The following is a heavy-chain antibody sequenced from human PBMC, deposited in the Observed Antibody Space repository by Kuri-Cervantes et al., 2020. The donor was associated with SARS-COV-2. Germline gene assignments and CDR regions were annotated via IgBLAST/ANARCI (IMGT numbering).Heavy chain of an antibody. Sequence: SVKVSCKASGGTFSSYAISWVRQAPGQGLEWMGGIIPIFGTANYAQKFQGRVTITADKSTSTAYMELSSLRSEDTAVYYCAREYTYYYDSSGYPEYYFDYWGQGTLVTVSS. CDR3: AREYTYYYDSSGYPEYYFDY. V-gene: IGHV1-69*06. J-gene: IGHJ4*02. CDR2: IIPIFGTA. CDR1: GGTFSSYA. D-gene: IGHD3-22*01.